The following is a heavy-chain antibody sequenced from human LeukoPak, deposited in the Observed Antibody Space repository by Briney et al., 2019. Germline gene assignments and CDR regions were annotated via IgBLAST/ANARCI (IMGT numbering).Heavy chain of an antibody. CDR3: ARAVDFWSGGPGFDY. V-gene: IGHV1-46*01. J-gene: IGHJ4*02. CDR2: INPSGGST. CDR1: GYTFTSYY. D-gene: IGHD3-3*01. Sequence: ASVKVSCKASGYTFTSYYMHWVRQAPGQGLEWMGTINPSGGSTSYAQKFQGRVTMTRDTSTSTVYMELSSLRSEDTAVYYCARAVDFWSGGPGFDYWGQGTLVTVSS.